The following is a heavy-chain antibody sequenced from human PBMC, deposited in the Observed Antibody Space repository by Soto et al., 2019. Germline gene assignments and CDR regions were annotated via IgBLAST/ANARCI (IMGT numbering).Heavy chain of an antibody. V-gene: IGHV3-23*01. CDR1: GFTFSSYV. D-gene: IGHD6-19*01. CDR3: AKDLCAYSSGSCYFDY. J-gene: IGHJ4*02. CDR2: ISGSGTST. Sequence: GGSLRLSCAASGFTFSSYVMGWVRQAPGKGLEWVSAISGSGTSTYYADSVKGRFTISRDNSKSTLYLQMNSLRAEDTAVYYCAKDLCAYSSGSCYFDYWGQGTLVTVSS.